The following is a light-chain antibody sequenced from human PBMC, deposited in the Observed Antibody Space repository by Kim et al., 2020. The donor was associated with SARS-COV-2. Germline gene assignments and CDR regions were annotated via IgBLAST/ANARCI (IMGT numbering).Light chain of an antibody. J-gene: IGKJ5*01. Sequence: AIQLTQSPSSLSASVGDRVTITCRASQGIGSALAWYQQKPGKGPKLLIYDGSSLESGVPSRFSGSGSGTDFTFTISSLQPEDFATYFCQQFNNLITFGQGTRLEIK. CDR2: DGS. CDR1: QGIGSA. V-gene: IGKV1D-13*01. CDR3: QQFNNLIT.